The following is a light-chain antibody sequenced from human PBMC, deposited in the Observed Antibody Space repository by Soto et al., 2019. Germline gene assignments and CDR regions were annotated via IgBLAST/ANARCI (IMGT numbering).Light chain of an antibody. Sequence: QSVLTQPASVSGSPGQSITISCTGTSSDVGGYNYVSWYQHRPGKAPKLIIYDVSDRPSGVSIRFSGSKSDNTASLTISGLQPEDEADYHCSSYTTSNTRQIVFGTGTRSPS. J-gene: IGLJ1*01. CDR3: SSYTTSNTRQIV. V-gene: IGLV2-14*03. CDR2: DVS. CDR1: SSDVGGYNY.